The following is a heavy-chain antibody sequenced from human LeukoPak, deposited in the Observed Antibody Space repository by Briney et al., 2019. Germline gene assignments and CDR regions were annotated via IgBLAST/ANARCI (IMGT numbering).Heavy chain of an antibody. V-gene: IGHV1-69*05. Sequence: SQKVSCKGSGGTFSSYAISWVRQAPGQGVEWMGRIIPIFGTANYAQKFQGRVTITTDESTSTAYMALSRLRSEDTAVYYCARDLSSESYFDYWGQGNLVTVSS. J-gene: IGHJ4*02. D-gene: IGHD1-26*01. CDR2: IIPIFGTA. CDR1: GGTFSSYA. CDR3: ARDLSSESYFDY.